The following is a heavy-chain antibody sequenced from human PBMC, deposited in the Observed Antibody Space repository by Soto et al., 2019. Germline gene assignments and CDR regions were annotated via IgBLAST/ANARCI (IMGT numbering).Heavy chain of an antibody. J-gene: IGHJ4*02. CDR3: ARSRDMYYHDSSDYYAH. V-gene: IGHV4-59*01. CDR1: GGSISSYY. D-gene: IGHD3-22*01. CDR2: IYYSGST. Sequence: SETLSLTCTVSGGSISSYYWSWIRQPPGKGLEWIGYIYYSGSTNYNPSLKSRVTISVDTSKNQFSLKLSSVTAADTAVYYCARSRDMYYHDSSDYYAHWGQGTLVTVS.